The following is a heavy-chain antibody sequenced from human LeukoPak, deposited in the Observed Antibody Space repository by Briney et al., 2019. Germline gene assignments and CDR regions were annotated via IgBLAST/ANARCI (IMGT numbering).Heavy chain of an antibody. Sequence: SETLSLTCTVSGGSISSYYWSWIRQPPGKGLEWIGYIYYSGSTNYNPSLKSRVTISVDTSKNQFSLKVRFVTAADTAVYYCARTPLDSSGYYSDYWGQGTLVTVSS. V-gene: IGHV4-59*08. CDR1: GGSISSYY. J-gene: IGHJ4*02. D-gene: IGHD3-22*01. CDR3: ARTPLDSSGYYSDY. CDR2: IYYSGST.